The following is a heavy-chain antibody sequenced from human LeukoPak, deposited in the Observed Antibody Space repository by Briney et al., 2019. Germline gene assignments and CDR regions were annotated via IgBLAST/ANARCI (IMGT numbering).Heavy chain of an antibody. CDR2: ISSDGGST. J-gene: IGHJ4*02. Sequence: GGSLRLSCAASGFTFSSYAMHWVRQAPGKGLEYVSAISSDGGSTYYANSVKGRFTISRDNSKNTLYLQMGSLRAEDMAVYYCATVPAYSWYGADEHWGQGTLVTVSS. CDR3: ATVPAYSWYGADEH. V-gene: IGHV3-64*01. CDR1: GFTFSSYA. D-gene: IGHD3-10*01.